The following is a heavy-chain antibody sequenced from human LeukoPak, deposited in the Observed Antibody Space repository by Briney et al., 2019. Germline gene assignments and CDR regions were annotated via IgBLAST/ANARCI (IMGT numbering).Heavy chain of an antibody. Sequence: SETLSLTCTVSGGSISSYYWSWIRQPPGKGLEWIGYIYYSGSTNYNPSLKSRVTISVDTSKNQFSLKLSSVTAADTAVYYCASTPGGYCSSTSCRHFDYWGQGTLVTVPS. V-gene: IGHV4-59*01. J-gene: IGHJ4*02. D-gene: IGHD2-2*01. CDR3: ASTPGGYCSSTSCRHFDY. CDR2: IYYSGST. CDR1: GGSISSYY.